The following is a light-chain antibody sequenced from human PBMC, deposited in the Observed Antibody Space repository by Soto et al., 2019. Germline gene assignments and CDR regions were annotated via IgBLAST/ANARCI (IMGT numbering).Light chain of an antibody. CDR3: QQSYSTPIT. V-gene: IGKV3D-15*01. CDR1: RTVGSS. Sequence: LTQSPRTLSVSPGETATLSCRASRTVGSSLAWYQQKPGQSPRLLIFNASTRASGISDRFSGSGSGTEFTLTVSGLQPEDFATYYCQQSYSTPITFGQGTRLEIK. J-gene: IGKJ5*01. CDR2: NAS.